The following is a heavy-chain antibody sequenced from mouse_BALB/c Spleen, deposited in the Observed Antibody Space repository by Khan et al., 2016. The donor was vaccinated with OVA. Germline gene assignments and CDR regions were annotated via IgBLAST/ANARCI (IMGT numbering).Heavy chain of an antibody. J-gene: IGHJ2*01. CDR1: GFTFSNFG. CDR3: AKGELRREYYFDY. Sequence: EVELVESGGGFVQPGGSRKLSCAASGFTFSNFGMHWVRQAPEKGLEWVAYISSDSSVIYYADTVRGRCTISRDNPKNPLFLQMTSLRSEDTAMYYCAKGELRREYYFDYWGQGTTLTVSS. V-gene: IGHV5-17*02. CDR2: ISSDSSVI.